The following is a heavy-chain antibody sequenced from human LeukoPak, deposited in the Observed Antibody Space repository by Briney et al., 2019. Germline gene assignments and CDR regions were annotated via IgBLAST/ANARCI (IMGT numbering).Heavy chain of an antibody. J-gene: IGHJ4*02. CDR3: ARPDYFASHD. CDR2: IYPDDSRT. D-gene: IGHD2/OR15-2a*01. V-gene: IGHV5-51*01. Sequence: GESLKISCKASGYNFPKSWIGWVRQMPGKGLEWMAIIYPDDSRTKYSPSFQGQVTISVDRSINTAYPQWSSLRASDTAMYYCARPDYFASHDWGQGTLVTVSS. CDR1: GYNFPKSW.